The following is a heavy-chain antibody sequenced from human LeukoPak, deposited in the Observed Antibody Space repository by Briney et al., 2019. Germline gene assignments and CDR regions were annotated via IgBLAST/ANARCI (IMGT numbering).Heavy chain of an antibody. Sequence: SGTLSLTCAVSGGSISSSNLWCWVRQPPGKGLEVFGEIYHSGSTNYNPSLKSRVTISVDKSKNQFSLKLSSVTAADTAVYYCASSGYYYGSGNAFDPWGQGTLVTVSP. CDR2: IYHSGST. D-gene: IGHD3-10*01. CDR3: ASSGYYYGSGNAFDP. V-gene: IGHV4-4*02. J-gene: IGHJ5*02. CDR1: GGSISSSNL.